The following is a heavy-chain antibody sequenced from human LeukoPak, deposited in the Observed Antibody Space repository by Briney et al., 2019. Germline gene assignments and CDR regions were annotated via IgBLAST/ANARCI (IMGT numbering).Heavy chain of an antibody. V-gene: IGHV4-59*05. Sequence: GSLRLSCAASGFTFSSYSMNWVRQAPGKGLEWVGGIHYSGSTYYSPSLKSRVTISLDTSKSQFSLRLNPVTAADTSVYFCVRTYRIGWSTGVFDFWGQGTMVSVSS. CDR2: IHYSGST. CDR1: GFTFSSYSMN. D-gene: IGHD6-19*01. CDR3: VRTYRIGWSTGVFDF. J-gene: IGHJ3*01.